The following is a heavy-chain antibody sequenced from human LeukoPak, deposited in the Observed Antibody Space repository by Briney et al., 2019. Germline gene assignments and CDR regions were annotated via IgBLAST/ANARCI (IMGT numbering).Heavy chain of an antibody. V-gene: IGHV3-30*18. CDR2: ISYDGSNK. Sequence: PGRSLRLSCAASGFTFSNYGMHWVRQAPGKGLEWVAVISYDGSNKYYADSVKGRFTISRDKSKNTLDLQMNSLRAEDTAVYYCAKDGSITAAGGFDPWGQGTLVTVSS. J-gene: IGHJ5*02. CDR1: GFTFSNYG. D-gene: IGHD6-13*01. CDR3: AKDGSITAAGGFDP.